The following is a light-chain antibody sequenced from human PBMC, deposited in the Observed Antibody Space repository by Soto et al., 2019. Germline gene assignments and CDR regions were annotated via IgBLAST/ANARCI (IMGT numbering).Light chain of an antibody. CDR1: RSNIGDNA. Sequence: QSVLTQPPSASGTPGPRVTISCSGSRSNIGDNAVNWYQQLPGTAPKLLIYGNNQRPSGVPDRFSGSKSGTSASLTISGLQSEDEADYSCAAWDDSLNADVFGPGTKLTVL. CDR3: AAWDDSLNADV. J-gene: IGLJ1*01. V-gene: IGLV1-44*01. CDR2: GNN.